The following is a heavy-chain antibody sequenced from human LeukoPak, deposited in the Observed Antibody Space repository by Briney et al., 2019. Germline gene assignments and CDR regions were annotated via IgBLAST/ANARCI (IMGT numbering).Heavy chain of an antibody. CDR3: AREGVDWNHSVYYFDY. J-gene: IGHJ4*02. CDR1: GYTFTGYY. V-gene: IGHV1-2*02. Sequence: GASVKVPCKASGYTFTGYYMHWVRQAPGQGLEWMGWINPNSGGTNYAQKFQGRVTMTRDTSISTAYMELSRLRSDDTAVYYCAREGVDWNHSVYYFDYWGQGTLVTVSS. D-gene: IGHD1-1*01. CDR2: INPNSGGT.